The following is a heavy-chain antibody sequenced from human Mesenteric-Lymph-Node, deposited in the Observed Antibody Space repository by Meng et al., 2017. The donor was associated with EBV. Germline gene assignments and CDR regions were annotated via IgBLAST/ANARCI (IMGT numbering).Heavy chain of an antibody. CDR3: ARDSEGNDLSFDY. Sequence: QVQLVQAGVGLKKPGAAVKVSCKGCGYSFTNYALTWVRQAPGQGLEWLGGINTNTGNPTYAPGFAGRYVFSVDTSVSTAYLQISSLKADDSAVYYCARDSEGNDLSFDYWGQGTLVTVSS. CDR2: INTNTGNP. V-gene: IGHV7-4-1*02. J-gene: IGHJ4*02. D-gene: IGHD2-21*02. CDR1: GYSFTNYA.